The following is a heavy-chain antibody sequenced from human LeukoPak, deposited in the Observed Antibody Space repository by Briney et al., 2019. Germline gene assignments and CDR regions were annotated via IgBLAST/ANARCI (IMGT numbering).Heavy chain of an antibody. Sequence: GGSLTLACAASGFTFSSYAMSWVRQAPGQGLEWVSAISGRGGSTYYADSVKGRFTISRDNSKNTLFLQMNSLRAEDTAVYYCARESSGAYALDIWGQGTMVTVSS. CDR3: ARESSGAYALDI. CDR2: ISGRGGST. J-gene: IGHJ3*02. V-gene: IGHV3-23*01. D-gene: IGHD3-10*01. CDR1: GFTFSSYA.